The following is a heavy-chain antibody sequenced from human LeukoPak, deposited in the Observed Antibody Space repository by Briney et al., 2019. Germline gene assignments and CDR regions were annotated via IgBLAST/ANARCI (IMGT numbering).Heavy chain of an antibody. J-gene: IGHJ4*01. CDR2: ISSGSRAI. CDR1: GFSFSGYS. CDR3: VRESIRGTRDFDY. V-gene: IGHV3-48*04. D-gene: IGHD3-10*01. Sequence: GGSLRLSCVASGFSFSGYSMNWVRQAPGKGLDWVSYISSGSRAIFYGDSVKGRFTISRDNAKNSLYLQMNSLRAEDTAVYYCVRESIRGTRDFDYWGHGTLVTVSS.